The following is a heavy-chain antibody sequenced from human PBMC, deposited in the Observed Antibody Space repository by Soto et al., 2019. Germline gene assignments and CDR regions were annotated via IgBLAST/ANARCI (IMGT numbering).Heavy chain of an antibody. CDR1: GSITNHH. CDR2: FNPSGLST. CDR3: AKVTHRGPIAVAGPLGS. V-gene: IGHV1-46*01. D-gene: IGHD6-19*01. Sequence: QVHLVQSGAEVKKPGASVNVSCRASGSITNHHMRCVRQAPGQGLEWMGIFNPSGLSTTYAPKFQGRVTITRDTSKSTVYMELSSLTSGDTAVYFCAKVTHRGPIAVAGPLGSWGQGTLVIVSS. J-gene: IGHJ4*02.